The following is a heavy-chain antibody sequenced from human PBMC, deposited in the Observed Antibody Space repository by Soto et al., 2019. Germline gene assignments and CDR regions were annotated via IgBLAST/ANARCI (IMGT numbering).Heavy chain of an antibody. CDR2: IYYSGST. V-gene: IGHV4-30-4*01. CDR1: GGSISSGDYY. Sequence: PSETLSLTCTVSGGSISSGDYYWSWIRQPPGKDLEWIGYIYYSGSTYYNPSLKSRVTISVDTSKNQFSLKLSSVTAADTAVYYCAIANIAVAGSFDYWGQGTLVTVSS. CDR3: AIANIAVAGSFDY. D-gene: IGHD6-19*01. J-gene: IGHJ4*02.